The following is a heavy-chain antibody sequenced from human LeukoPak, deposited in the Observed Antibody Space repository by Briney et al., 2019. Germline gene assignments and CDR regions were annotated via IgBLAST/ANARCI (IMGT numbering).Heavy chain of an antibody. CDR1: GGTFSSYA. J-gene: IGHJ6*03. Sequence: ASVKVSCKASGGTFSSYAISWVRQAPGQGLEWMGGIIPIFGSANYAQKFQGRVTITADESTSTAYMELSSLRSEDTAVYFCARDKERFRDYYYYYMDVWGKGTTVTVSS. D-gene: IGHD3-10*01. V-gene: IGHV1-69*13. CDR3: ARDKERFRDYYYYYMDV. CDR2: IIPIFGSA.